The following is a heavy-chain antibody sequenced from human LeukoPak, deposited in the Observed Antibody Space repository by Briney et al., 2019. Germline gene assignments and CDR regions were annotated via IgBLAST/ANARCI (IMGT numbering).Heavy chain of an antibody. CDR1: GFTFSSYS. CDR2: ISSSSTYI. J-gene: IGHJ6*04. D-gene: IGHD3-10*02. Sequence: GGSLRLSCAASGFTFSSYSMNWVRQAPGKGLEWVSSISSSSTYIYYADSVKGRFTISRGNAKNSLYLQMNSLRAEDTAVYYCAELGITMIGGVWGKGTTVTISS. CDR3: AELGITMIGGV. V-gene: IGHV3-21*01.